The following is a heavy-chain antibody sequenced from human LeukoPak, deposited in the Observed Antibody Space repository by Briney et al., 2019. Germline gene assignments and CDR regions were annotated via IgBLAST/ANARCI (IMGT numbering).Heavy chain of an antibody. D-gene: IGHD3-16*02. CDR3: PRPHYRKLGINWFDP. V-gene: IGHV4-38-2*02. Sequence: SETLSLTCTVSGSSINSGYYWGWIRQPPVKGLEWIGCMYHSGSIYSNPSLKSRVTISLETSKNQFSLKLSSVTAADTAVYYCPRPHYRKLGINWFDPWGQGTLVTVSS. J-gene: IGHJ5*02. CDR2: MYHSGSI. CDR1: GSSINSGYY.